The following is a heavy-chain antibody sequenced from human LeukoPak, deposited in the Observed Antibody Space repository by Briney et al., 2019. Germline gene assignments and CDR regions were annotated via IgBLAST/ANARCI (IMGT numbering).Heavy chain of an antibody. J-gene: IGHJ4*02. CDR3: AKATTSGSSEGVFDY. CDR1: GFTFDDYA. D-gene: IGHD1-26*01. CDR2: ISWNSGSI. V-gene: IGHV3-9*03. Sequence: GRSLRLSCAASGFTFDDYAMHWGRQAPGKGLEWVSGISWNSGSIGYADSVKGRFTISRDNAKNSLYLQMNSLRAEDMALYYCAKATTSGSSEGVFDYWGQGTLVTVSS.